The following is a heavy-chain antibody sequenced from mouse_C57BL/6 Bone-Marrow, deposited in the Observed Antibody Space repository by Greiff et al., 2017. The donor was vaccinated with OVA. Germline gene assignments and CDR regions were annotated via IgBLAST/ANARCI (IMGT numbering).Heavy chain of an antibody. D-gene: IGHD2-5*01. CDR1: GFTFSDFY. V-gene: IGHV7-1*01. J-gene: IGHJ4*01. CDR2: SRNKANDYTT. Sequence: EVMLVESGGGLVQSGRSLRLSCATSGFTFSDFYMEWVRQAPGKGLEWIAASRNKANDYTTEYSASVKGRFIVSRDTSQSILYLQMNALRAEDTAIYYCARAYSIPICMDYWGQGTSVTVSS. CDR3: ARAYSIPICMDY.